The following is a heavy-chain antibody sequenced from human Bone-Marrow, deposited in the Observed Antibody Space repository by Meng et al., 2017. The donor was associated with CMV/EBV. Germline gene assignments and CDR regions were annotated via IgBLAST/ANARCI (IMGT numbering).Heavy chain of an antibody. CDR2: IYCDGDK. V-gene: IGHV2-5*02. CDR1: GFSPSADGVG. Sequence: QLSLKVFGRWLLKPTPTHTLTSPVSGFSPSADGVGGGWCRQQPGKALQGRANIYCDGDKRYSPPLMSRLTITKDITNNRLVLTLPNMDPVDTATFYCADSRHSGGVDWFDPWGQGTLVTVSS. CDR3: ADSRHSGGVDWFDP. D-gene: IGHD1-26*01. J-gene: IGHJ5*02.